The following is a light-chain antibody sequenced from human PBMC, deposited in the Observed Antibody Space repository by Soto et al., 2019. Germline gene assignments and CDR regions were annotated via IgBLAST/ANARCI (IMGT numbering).Light chain of an antibody. CDR2: DVS. J-gene: IGKJ1*01. V-gene: IGKV1-5*01. Sequence: DIQMTQSPSTLSGSVGDRVTITCRASQSISTWLAWYQQKPGKAPKLLIYDVSTLESGVPSRFSGSGSGTEFTLTISSLQPDDFATYCCQQYNSYPWTFGQGTKVDIK. CDR3: QQYNSYPWT. CDR1: QSISTW.